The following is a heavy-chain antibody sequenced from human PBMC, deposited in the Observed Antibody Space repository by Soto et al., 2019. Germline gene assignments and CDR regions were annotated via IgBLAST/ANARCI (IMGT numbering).Heavy chain of an antibody. CDR1: GFTVTSSY. Sequence: GSLRLSCAASGFTVTSSYMVWVRQAPGKGLEWVAMIYSAGNTYYGDSVKGRFTISRDTSENKMYLQMNSLRADDTAVYYCARSSKLWREFGSWGQGTLVTVSS. D-gene: IGHD2-21*01. CDR2: IYSAGNT. J-gene: IGHJ5*01. CDR3: ARSSKLWREFGS. V-gene: IGHV3-53*05.